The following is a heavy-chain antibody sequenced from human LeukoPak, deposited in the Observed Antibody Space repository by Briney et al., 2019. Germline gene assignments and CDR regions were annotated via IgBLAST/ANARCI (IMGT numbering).Heavy chain of an antibody. J-gene: IGHJ5*02. Sequence: GRPLRLSCAASGFTFSSYAMHWVRQAPGKGLEWVAVISYDGSNKYYADSVKGRFTISRDNSKNTLYLQMNSLRAEDTAVYYCARDERLNDFWSGYYLKYNWFDPWGQGTLVTVSS. CDR1: GFTFSSYA. D-gene: IGHD3-3*01. CDR3: ARDERLNDFWSGYYLKYNWFDP. CDR2: ISYDGSNK. V-gene: IGHV3-30*04.